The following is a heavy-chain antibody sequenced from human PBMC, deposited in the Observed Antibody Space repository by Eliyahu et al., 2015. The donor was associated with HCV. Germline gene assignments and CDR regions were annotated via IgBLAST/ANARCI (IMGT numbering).Heavy chain of an antibody. CDR1: GGSISSATYY. D-gene: IGHD6-19*01. V-gene: IGHV4-39*01. J-gene: IGHJ1*01. Sequence: QLQLQESGPGLVKPSETLSLSCTVSGGSISSATYYWGWIRQPPGKGRXWIGSIYNXGTTNYXPSLKSRVTMSVDTSKNQFSLKLSSVTAADTAVYYCARTQQWLGRYFQHWGQGTLVTVSS. CDR2: IYNXGTT. CDR3: ARTQQWLGRYFQH.